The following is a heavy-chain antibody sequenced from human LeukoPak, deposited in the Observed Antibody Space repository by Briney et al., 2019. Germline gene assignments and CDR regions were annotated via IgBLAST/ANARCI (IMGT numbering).Heavy chain of an antibody. CDR1: GGSFSGYY. V-gene: IGHV4-34*01. CDR2: INHSGST. CDR3: ARGQVRDY. D-gene: IGHD3-10*01. J-gene: IGHJ4*02. Sequence: SETLSLTCAVYGGSFSGYYWSWIRQPPGKGLEWIGEINHSGSTNYNPSLKSRVTISVDTSKNQFSLKLSSVTAADTAVYNCARGQVRDYWGQGTLVTVSS.